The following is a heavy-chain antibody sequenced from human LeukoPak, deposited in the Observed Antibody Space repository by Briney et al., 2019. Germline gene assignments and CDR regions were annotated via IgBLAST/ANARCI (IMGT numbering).Heavy chain of an antibody. CDR2: MYYSGTT. CDR1: GGSISSYY. CDR3: ARGGRSGSYSYYFDY. Sequence: SETLSLTCTVSGGSISSYYWSWIRQPPGKGLEWIGYMYYSGTTNYNPSLKSRVTISVDTPKNQFSLKLSSVTAADTAVYYCARGGRSGSYSYYFDYWGQGTLVTVSS. D-gene: IGHD1-26*01. J-gene: IGHJ4*02. V-gene: IGHV4-59*12.